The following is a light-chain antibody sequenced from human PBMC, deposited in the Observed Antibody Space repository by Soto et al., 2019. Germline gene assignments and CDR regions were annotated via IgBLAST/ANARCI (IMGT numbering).Light chain of an antibody. J-gene: IGKJ5*01. CDR2: DAS. CDR3: QRYDSLPPT. Sequence: DIQMTQSPSSLSASVGDRVTITCQASHDIKDFLNWFQEKPGKAPKLLIYDASHLQTGVPSRFSGSGSGTHFTFTISSLQPEDIATYYCQRYDSLPPTFGQGTRLDIK. CDR1: HDIKDF. V-gene: IGKV1-33*01.